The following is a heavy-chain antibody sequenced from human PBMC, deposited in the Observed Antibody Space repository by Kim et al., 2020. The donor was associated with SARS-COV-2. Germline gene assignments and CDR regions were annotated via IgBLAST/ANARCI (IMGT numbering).Heavy chain of an antibody. D-gene: IGHD3-10*01. V-gene: IGHV4-34*01. CDR1: GGSFSGYY. CDR3: AMLKRYGSGSYYSSSGGAVYYYYYGMDV. CDR2: INHSGST. Sequence: SETLSLTCAVYGGSFSGYYWSWIRQPPGKGLEWIGEINHSGSTNYNPSLKSRVTISVDTSKNQFSLKLSSVTAADTAVYYCAMLKRYGSGSYYSSSGGAVYYYYYGMDVWGQGTTVTVSS. J-gene: IGHJ6*02.